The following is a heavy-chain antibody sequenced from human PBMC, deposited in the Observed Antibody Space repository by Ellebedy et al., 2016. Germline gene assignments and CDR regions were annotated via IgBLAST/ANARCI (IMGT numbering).Heavy chain of an antibody. V-gene: IGHV3-21*01. D-gene: IGHD2-21*02. CDR3: TRLVTEMVTLYLRVDWFDP. CDR1: GFTFSNYN. J-gene: IGHJ5*02. Sequence: GGSLRLSCAASGFTFSNYNMNWVRQAPGKGLEWVSSIGSSSSDIDYADSVKGRFTISRDNTKNSLYLQMNSLRAEDTAVYYCTRLVTEMVTLYLRVDWFDPWGQGTLVTVSS. CDR2: IGSSSSDI.